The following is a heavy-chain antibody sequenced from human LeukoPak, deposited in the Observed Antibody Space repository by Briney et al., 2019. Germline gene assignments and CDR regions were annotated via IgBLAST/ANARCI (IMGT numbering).Heavy chain of an antibody. J-gene: IGHJ5*02. CDR3: ARDTRDWFDP. CDR2: IYYSGST. Sequence: SETLSLTCTVSGGSISSSSYYWGWIRQPPGKGLEWIGSIYYSGSTYYNPSLKSRVTISVDTSKNQFSLKLSSVTAADTAVYYCARDTRDWFDPWGQGTLVTVSS. CDR1: GGSISSSSYY. V-gene: IGHV4-39*02.